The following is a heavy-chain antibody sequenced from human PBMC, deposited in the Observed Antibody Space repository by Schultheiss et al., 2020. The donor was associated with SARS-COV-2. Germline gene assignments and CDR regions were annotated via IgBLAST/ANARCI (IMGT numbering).Heavy chain of an antibody. V-gene: IGHV3-30*18. CDR1: GFTFSSYA. CDR3: AKQLSYYFDY. D-gene: IGHD1-1*01. J-gene: IGHJ4*02. Sequence: GGSLRLSCAASGFTFSSYAMSWVRQAPGKGLEWVSVICYDGSNKYYADSVKGRFTISRDNSKNTLYLQMNSLRAEDTAVYYCAKQLSYYFDYWGQGTLVTVSS. CDR2: ICYDGSNK.